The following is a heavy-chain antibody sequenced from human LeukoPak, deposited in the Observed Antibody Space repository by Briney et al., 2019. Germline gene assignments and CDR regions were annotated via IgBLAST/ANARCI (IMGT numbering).Heavy chain of an antibody. Sequence: ASVKVSCKASGYTFTSYGISWVRQAPGQGLEWMGWISGNNDNPQSAQDLQGRVTVTTDRSTSTAYMELRSLRHDGTAVYYCARGDGGNPWDAFDIWGQGTMVTVSS. CDR2: ISGNNDNP. J-gene: IGHJ3*02. D-gene: IGHD4-23*01. V-gene: IGHV1-18*01. CDR1: GYTFTSYG. CDR3: ARGDGGNPWDAFDI.